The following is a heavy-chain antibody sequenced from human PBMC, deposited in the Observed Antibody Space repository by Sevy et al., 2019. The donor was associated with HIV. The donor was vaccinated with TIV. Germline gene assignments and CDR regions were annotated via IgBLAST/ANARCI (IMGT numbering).Heavy chain of an antibody. CDR2: IIGRGVST. CDR3: VKLPVTHAGGPDFYY. CDR1: GFTFSSYV. J-gene: IGHJ4*02. V-gene: IGHV3-23*01. Sequence: GGSLRLSCAASGFTFSSYVMSWVRQAPGGGLEWVSGIIGRGVSTYYADSVKGRFTISRDNSKNTLYLQMNSLRAEDTAVYYCVKLPVTHAGGPDFYYWGQGTLVTVSS. D-gene: IGHD2-15*01.